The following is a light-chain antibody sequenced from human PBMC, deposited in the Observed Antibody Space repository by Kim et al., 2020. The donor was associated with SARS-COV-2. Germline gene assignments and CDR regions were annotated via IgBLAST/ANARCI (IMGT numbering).Light chain of an antibody. CDR2: WAS. CDR3: QQYYSTLWT. CDR1: QSVLYSSNNKNY. J-gene: IGKJ1*01. V-gene: IGKV4-1*01. Sequence: ATINCKSSQSVLYSSNNKNYLAWYQQKPGHPPKLLIYWASTRESGVPDRFSGSGSGTDFPLTISSLQAEDVAVYCCQQYYSTLWTFGQGTKVDIK.